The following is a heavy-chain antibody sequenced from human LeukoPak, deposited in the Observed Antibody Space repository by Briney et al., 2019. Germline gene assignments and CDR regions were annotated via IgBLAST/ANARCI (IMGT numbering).Heavy chain of an antibody. CDR3: ARAGVHCSSTSCYLLGVDY. J-gene: IGHJ4*02. CDR1: GYTFTSYA. D-gene: IGHD2-2*01. Sequence: ASVKVSCKASGYTFTSYAMHWVRQAPGQRLEWMGWINAGNGDTKYSQKFHGRVTITRDTSASTAYMELRSVRSELRDVYYCARAGVHCSSTSCYLLGVDYWGQGTLVSVSS. CDR2: INAGNGDT. V-gene: IGHV1-3*01.